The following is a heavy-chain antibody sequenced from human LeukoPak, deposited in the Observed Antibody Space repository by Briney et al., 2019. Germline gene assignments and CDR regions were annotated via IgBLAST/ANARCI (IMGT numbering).Heavy chain of an antibody. CDR2: IYYTGST. CDR3: ARLPGFRDAFDI. V-gene: IGHV4-59*08. Sequence: KSSETLSLTCTVSSASISSFYWSWIRQPPGKGLEWIGYIYYTGSTNYNPSLKSRLTMSVDTSKNQFSLKLSSVTAADTAVYYSARLPGFRDAFDIWGQGTMVTVYS. J-gene: IGHJ3*02. CDR1: SASISSFY.